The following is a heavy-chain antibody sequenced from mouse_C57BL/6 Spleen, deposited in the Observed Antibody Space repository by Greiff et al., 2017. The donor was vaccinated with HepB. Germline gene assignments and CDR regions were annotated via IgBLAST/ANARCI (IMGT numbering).Heavy chain of an antibody. CDR3: ARYYDGYSAWFAY. CDR1: GYTFTSYW. V-gene: IGHV1-72*01. D-gene: IGHD2-3*01. J-gene: IGHJ3*01. Sequence: VQLQQSGAELVKSGASVKLSCKASGYTFTSYWMHWVKQRPGRGLEWIGRIDPNSGGTKYNEKFKSKATMTVDKPSSTAYMQLSSLTSEDSAVYYCARYYDGYSAWFAYWGQGTLVTVSA. CDR2: IDPNSGGT.